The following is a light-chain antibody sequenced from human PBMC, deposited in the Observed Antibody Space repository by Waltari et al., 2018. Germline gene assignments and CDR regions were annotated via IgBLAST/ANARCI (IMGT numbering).Light chain of an antibody. Sequence: EIVLTQSPGTLSSAPGERATLSCRASQSVSSNFLAWYQQKPGQAPRLLIYGASSRATGSPDRFSGSGSGTDFTLTISRLEPEDFAVYYCQQYGSSPGIAFGPGTKLDIK. CDR3: QQYGSSPGIA. CDR2: GAS. CDR1: QSVSSNF. J-gene: IGKJ3*01. V-gene: IGKV3-20*01.